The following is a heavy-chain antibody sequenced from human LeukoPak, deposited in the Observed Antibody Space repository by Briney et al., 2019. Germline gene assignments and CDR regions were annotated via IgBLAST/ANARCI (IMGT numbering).Heavy chain of an antibody. Sequence: PSQTLSLTCTVSGGSISSGGYYWSWIRRHPGKDLEWIGYIYYSGSTYYNPSLKSRVSISVDTSKNQFSLNLSSVTAADTAVYYCARLSAAGPYTLDYWGQGTLVTVSS. D-gene: IGHD6-13*01. V-gene: IGHV4-31*03. J-gene: IGHJ4*02. CDR3: ARLSAAGPYTLDY. CDR1: GGSISSGGYY. CDR2: IYYSGST.